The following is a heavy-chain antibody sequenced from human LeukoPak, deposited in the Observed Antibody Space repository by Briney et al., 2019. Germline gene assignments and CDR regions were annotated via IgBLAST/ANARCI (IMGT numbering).Heavy chain of an antibody. V-gene: IGHV1-69*04. J-gene: IGHJ4*02. Sequence: GASVKVSCKASGGTFSSYAISWVRQAPGQGLEWMGRIIPILGIANYAQKFQGRVTITADKSTSTAYMELSSLRSEDTAVYYCAREMVRGAFGYWGQGTLVTVSS. D-gene: IGHD3-10*01. CDR1: GGTFSSYA. CDR3: AREMVRGAFGY. CDR2: IIPILGIA.